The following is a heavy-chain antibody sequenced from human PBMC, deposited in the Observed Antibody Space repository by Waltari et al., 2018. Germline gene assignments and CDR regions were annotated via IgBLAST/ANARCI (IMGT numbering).Heavy chain of an antibody. J-gene: IGHJ4*02. CDR1: GYSISSGYY. CDR3: ARDTLWGCSGGSCYAT. D-gene: IGHD2-15*01. V-gene: IGHV4-38-2*02. CDR2: IYHSGST. Sequence: QVQLQESGPGLVKPSETLSLTCAVSGYSISSGYYWGWIRQPPGKGLEWIGSIYHSGSTYYNPALKSRGTISVDTSKNQFSLKLSSVTAADTAVYYCARDTLWGCSGGSCYATWGQGTLVTVSS.